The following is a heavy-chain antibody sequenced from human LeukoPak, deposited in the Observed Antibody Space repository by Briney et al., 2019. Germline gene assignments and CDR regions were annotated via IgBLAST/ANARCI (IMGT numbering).Heavy chain of an antibody. J-gene: IGHJ4*02. CDR3: ARDWGEESFDY. V-gene: IGHV4-39*07. CDR1: GASITTGYYY. Sequence: SETLSLTCTVSGASITTGYYYWGWIRQPPGKGLEWIANICHNGGTYYSPSLESRVTISVDTSKNQVSLRLSSVTAADTAVYYCARDWGEESFDYWGQGILVIVSS. D-gene: IGHD3-10*01. CDR2: ICHNGGT.